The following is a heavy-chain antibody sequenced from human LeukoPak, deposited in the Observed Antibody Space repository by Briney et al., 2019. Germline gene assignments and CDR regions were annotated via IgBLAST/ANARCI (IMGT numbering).Heavy chain of an antibody. V-gene: IGHV4-61*02. Sequence: SQTLPLTCTVSGGSISSGSYYWSWIRQPAGKGLEWIGRIYTSGSINYNPSLKSRVTISGDMSKNQFSLKLSSVTAADTAVYYCARDIGWIDYWGQGTLVTVSS. CDR2: IYTSGSI. D-gene: IGHD6-19*01. CDR1: GGSISSGSYY. CDR3: ARDIGWIDY. J-gene: IGHJ4*02.